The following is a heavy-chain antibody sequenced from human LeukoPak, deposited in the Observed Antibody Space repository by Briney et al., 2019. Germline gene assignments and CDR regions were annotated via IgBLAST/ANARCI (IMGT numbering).Heavy chain of an antibody. CDR3: ARVTRIAGAGGGNDFDI. V-gene: IGHV1-2*02. J-gene: IGHJ3*02. D-gene: IGHD6-19*01. Sequence: ASVKVSCTASGYTFTGYYMHWVRQAPGQGLEWMGWINPNSGGTNYAQKFQGRVTMTRDTSISTAYMELSRLRSDDTAVYYCARVTRIAGAGGGNDFDIWGQGTMVTVSS. CDR1: GYTFTGYY. CDR2: INPNSGGT.